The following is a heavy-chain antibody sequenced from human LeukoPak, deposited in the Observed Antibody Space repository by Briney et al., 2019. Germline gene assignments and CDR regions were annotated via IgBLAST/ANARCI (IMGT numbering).Heavy chain of an antibody. Sequence: ASVKVSCKASGYTFTGYYMHWVRQAPGQGLEWMGWINPNSGGTNYAQKFQGRVTMTRDTSISTAYMELSRLRSGDTAVYYCASGYYYGSGSLRAFDIWGQGTMVTVSS. CDR3: ASGYYYGSGSLRAFDI. CDR2: INPNSGGT. V-gene: IGHV1-2*02. CDR1: GYTFTGYY. D-gene: IGHD3-10*01. J-gene: IGHJ3*02.